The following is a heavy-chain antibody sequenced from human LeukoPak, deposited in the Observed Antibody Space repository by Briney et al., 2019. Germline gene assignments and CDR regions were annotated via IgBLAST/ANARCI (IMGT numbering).Heavy chain of an antibody. CDR3: ARALRYCSSTSCYGRFDP. Sequence: SETLSLTCAVYGGSFSGYYWSWIRQPPGKGLEWIGEINHSGSTNYNPSLKSRVTISVDTSKDQFSLKLSSVTAADTAVYYCARALRYCSSTSCYGRFDPWGQGTLVTVSS. CDR1: GGSFSGYY. CDR2: INHSGST. J-gene: IGHJ5*02. V-gene: IGHV4-34*01. D-gene: IGHD2-2*01.